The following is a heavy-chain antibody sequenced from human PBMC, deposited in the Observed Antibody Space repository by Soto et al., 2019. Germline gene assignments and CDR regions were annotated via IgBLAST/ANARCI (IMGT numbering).Heavy chain of an antibody. CDR3: ARRGLVGANTFDY. Sequence: PSETLSLTCTVSGDSISSSRSYWGWIRQPPGKGLECIGSIYYSGSTYYSPSLKSRVTISVDTSKNQFSLKLSSVTAADTAVYYCARRGLVGANTFDYWGQGTLVTVSS. V-gene: IGHV4-39*01. J-gene: IGHJ4*02. CDR1: GDSISSSRSY. CDR2: IYYSGST. D-gene: IGHD1-26*01.